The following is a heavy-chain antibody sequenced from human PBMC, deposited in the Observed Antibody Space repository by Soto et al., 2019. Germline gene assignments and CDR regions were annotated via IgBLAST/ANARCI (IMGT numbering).Heavy chain of an antibody. D-gene: IGHD7-27*01. Sequence: GGSLRLSSAASGFTFSDFYMSWIRQAPGKGLEWVSYISSSSSTIYYADSVKGRFTISRDNAKISRYLRMNSLRDEDTSVYYCATSGDLRHFDSWGQGTLVPVCS. CDR1: GFTFSDFY. J-gene: IGHJ4*02. V-gene: IGHV3-11*01. CDR2: ISSSSSTI. CDR3: ATSGDLRHFDS.